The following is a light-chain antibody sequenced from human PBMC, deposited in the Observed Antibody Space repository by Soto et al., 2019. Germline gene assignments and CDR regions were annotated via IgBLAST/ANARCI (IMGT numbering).Light chain of an antibody. Sequence: EIVLTQSPGTLSLSPGERATLSCRASQSVSSSYLAWYQQKPGQAPMLLNYVASSRATGIPDRFSGSGSGTDFTFTISRLEPEDFAVYYCQQYDSSPPTLTFGQGTRLEIK. V-gene: IGKV3-20*01. J-gene: IGKJ5*01. CDR3: QQYDSSPPTLT. CDR2: VAS. CDR1: QSVSSSY.